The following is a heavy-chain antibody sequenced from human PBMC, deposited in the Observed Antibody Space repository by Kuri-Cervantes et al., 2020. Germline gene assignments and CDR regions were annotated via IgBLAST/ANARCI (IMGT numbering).Heavy chain of an antibody. V-gene: IGHV3-30*18. Sequence: GESLKISCAASGFTFSSYGMHWVRQAPGKGLEWVAVISYDGSNKYYADSVKGRFTISRDNSKNTPYLQMNSLRAEDTAVYYCAKSNDPYKSYYGMDVWGQGTTVTVSS. D-gene: IGHD1-1*01. CDR3: AKSNDPYKSYYGMDV. J-gene: IGHJ6*02. CDR1: GFTFSSYG. CDR2: ISYDGSNK.